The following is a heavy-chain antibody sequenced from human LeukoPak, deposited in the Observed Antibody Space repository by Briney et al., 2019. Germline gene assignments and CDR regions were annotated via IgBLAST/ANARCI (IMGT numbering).Heavy chain of an antibody. CDR3: RVATGGTDY. D-gene: IGHD6-13*01. CDR2: INSDGVGA. V-gene: IGHV3-74*01. CDR1: GFTFSSHW. Sequence: PSGSLSLSSAASGFTFSSHWMHWVRQAPGQGLVWVSRINSDGVGATHSRSVKGRFTISRDNATNTLYLQMNSLRVEDTAVYYCRVATGGTDYWGQLTLFHVSS. J-gene: IGHJ4*02.